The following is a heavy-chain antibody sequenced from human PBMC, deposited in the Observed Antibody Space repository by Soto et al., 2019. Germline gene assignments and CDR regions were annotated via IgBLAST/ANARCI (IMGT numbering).Heavy chain of an antibody. D-gene: IGHD5-18*01. J-gene: IGHJ4*02. CDR3: ARGGPRDGYRDLDY. CDR1: GFTFPTYA. CDR2: ITHSSDGS. Sequence: EVQLLESGGDLVQPGGSLRLSWAASGFTFPTYAMTWVRRAPGKGLEWVSTITHSSDGSYYADSVMGRFTISRDNSKNTLYLQMSGLRAEDTAVYYCARGGPRDGYRDLDYWGQGTQVTVSS. V-gene: IGHV3-23*01.